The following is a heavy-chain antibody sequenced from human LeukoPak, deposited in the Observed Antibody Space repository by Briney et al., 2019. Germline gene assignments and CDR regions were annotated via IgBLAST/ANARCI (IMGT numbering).Heavy chain of an antibody. CDR2: IYPVDSDA. CDR3: ARYANYYDSSGYYYLDAFDI. CDR1: GYSFTSYW. D-gene: IGHD3-22*01. V-gene: IGHV5-51*03. J-gene: IGHJ3*02. Sequence: GESLKISCKGSGYSFTSYWIGWVRQMPGKGLEWMGIIYPVDSDARYSPSFQGHVTISADKSISTAYLQWSSLKASDTAMYYCARYANYYDSSGYYYLDAFDIWGQGTMVTVSS.